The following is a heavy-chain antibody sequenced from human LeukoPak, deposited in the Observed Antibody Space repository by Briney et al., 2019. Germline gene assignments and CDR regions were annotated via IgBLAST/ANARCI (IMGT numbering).Heavy chain of an antibody. D-gene: IGHD1-14*01. J-gene: IGHJ4*01. CDR1: GFTFKRHW. Sequence: GGALRLSCAASGFTFKRHWMNWVRQAPGKGVQWVAHISQDGSEKYYVDSVKGRFTISRDNTKNSLYLQMSSLRAEDTAVYYCARDSYRALEFWGQGALVTVSS. CDR3: ARDSYRALEF. V-gene: IGHV3-7*01. CDR2: ISQDGSEK.